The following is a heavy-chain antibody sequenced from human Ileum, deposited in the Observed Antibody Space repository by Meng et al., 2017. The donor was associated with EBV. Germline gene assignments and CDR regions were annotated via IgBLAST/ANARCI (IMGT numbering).Heavy chain of an antibody. D-gene: IGHD4-17*01. CDR3: ASNGDEVDY. J-gene: IGHJ4*02. CDR2: ISTFNGNT. V-gene: IGHV1-18*01. CDR1: GYTFINNG. Sequence: QVQLGQYGGEVKKPGASVKVSCKASGYTFINNGFSWVRQAPGQGLEWMGWISTFNGNTNYAQKFQGRLTVTTDTSTNTAYMELRNLRSDDTAVYYCASNGDEVDYWGQGTLVTVSS.